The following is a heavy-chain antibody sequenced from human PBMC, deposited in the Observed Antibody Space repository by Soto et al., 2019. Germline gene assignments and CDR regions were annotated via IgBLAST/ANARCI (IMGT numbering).Heavy chain of an antibody. CDR2: ITDNGGDT. V-gene: IGHV3-23*01. Sequence: PVGSLRLSCVASGTTFGSRAMSWVRQAPGEGLEWVSTITDNGGDTKSADSVRGRFTISRDNSKNTLYLQMSSLRAEDSAVYYCARGSTDSYPGSRIFDFWGRGTLVTVSS. CDR1: GTTFGSRA. CDR3: ARGSTDSYPGSRIFDF. J-gene: IGHJ4*02. D-gene: IGHD3-10*01.